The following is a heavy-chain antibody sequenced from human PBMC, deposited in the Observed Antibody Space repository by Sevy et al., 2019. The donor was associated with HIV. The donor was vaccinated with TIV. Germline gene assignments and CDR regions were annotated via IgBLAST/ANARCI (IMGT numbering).Heavy chain of an antibody. J-gene: IGHJ5*02. D-gene: IGHD2-2*01. V-gene: IGHV4-34*01. CDR1: DGSFSGYY. CDR2: INESGIT. CDR3: ARSPPVVVVPGAPSWFDP. Sequence: SETLSLACAVHDGSFSGYYWNWIRQLPGKGLEWIGEINESGITYYNPSLKSRVSISVDTSKKQFSLKLNSVTAADTAVYFCARSPPVVVVPGAPSWFDPWGQGTLVTVSS.